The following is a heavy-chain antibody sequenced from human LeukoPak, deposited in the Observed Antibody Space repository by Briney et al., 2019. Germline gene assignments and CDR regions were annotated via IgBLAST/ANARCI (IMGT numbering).Heavy chain of an antibody. Sequence: PGGSLRLSCAASGFTFSGYGMHWVRQAPGKGLEWVAVISYDGSYKYYADSVQGRFTISRGNSKNTLYLQMNSLRPDDTAVYYCAKWDFDYWGQGTLVTVSS. CDR2: ISYDGSYK. CDR1: GFTFSGYG. CDR3: AKWDFDY. V-gene: IGHV3-30*18. J-gene: IGHJ4*02.